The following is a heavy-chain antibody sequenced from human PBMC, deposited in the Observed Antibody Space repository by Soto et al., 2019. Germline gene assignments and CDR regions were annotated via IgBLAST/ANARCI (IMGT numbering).Heavy chain of an antibody. V-gene: IGHV3-72*01. D-gene: IGHD1-26*01. Sequence: EVQLVESGGGLVQPGGFLRLSCAASGFTLSDHYMDWVRQAPGKGLEWVGRTKNKANRYITEYAASVNGRFTISRDDSKNSVYLHMNSLKSEDTAVYYCGRWVSGSPDSWGQGTLVTVSS. J-gene: IGHJ4*02. CDR1: GFTLSDHY. CDR2: TKNKANRYIT. CDR3: GRWVSGSPDS.